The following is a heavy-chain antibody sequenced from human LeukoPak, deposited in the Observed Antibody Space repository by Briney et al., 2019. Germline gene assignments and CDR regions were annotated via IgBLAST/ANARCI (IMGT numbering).Heavy chain of an antibody. Sequence: SETLSLTCSVSGYAISSGYFWGWIRQPPGKGLEWIGTIYHSGSTYYNPSLKSRVTISVDTSKNHFSLKLSSVTAADTAVYYCARTTEGYCRGRSCYSYYYYMDVWGKGTTVTVSS. CDR2: IYHSGST. V-gene: IGHV4-38-2*02. CDR1: GYAISSGYF. J-gene: IGHJ6*03. D-gene: IGHD2-15*01. CDR3: ARTTEGYCRGRSCYSYYYYMDV.